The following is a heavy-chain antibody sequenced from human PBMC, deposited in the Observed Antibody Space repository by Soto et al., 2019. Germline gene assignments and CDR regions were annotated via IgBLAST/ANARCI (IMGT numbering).Heavy chain of an antibody. CDR2: VNPSGGSA. Sequence: QVQLVQSGAEVKKPGASVKVSCKTSGYIFTAYSMHWVRQAPGQGLEWMGVVNPSGGSAHYAQSLEGRVTLSRDTSTSRFYMELSSLRSKATAVYYCAREENCSAGTCYSEYFHHWGQGTLVTDSS. J-gene: IGHJ1*01. D-gene: IGHD2-15*01. V-gene: IGHV1-46*01. CDR1: GYIFTAYS. CDR3: AREENCSAGTCYSEYFHH.